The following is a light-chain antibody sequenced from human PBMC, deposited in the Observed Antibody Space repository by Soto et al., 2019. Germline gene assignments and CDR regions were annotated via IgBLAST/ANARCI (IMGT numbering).Light chain of an antibody. V-gene: IGKV1-27*01. J-gene: IGKJ1*01. Sequence: QRTKYQYSLSASVGDRVSSTCRASQGISHYLAWYQQKPGKVPKLLIYAASTLQSGVPSRSSGSGSGTEFTLTISSLQPEDFATYYCQQSYIILRTFGQ. CDR1: QGISHY. CDR2: AAS. CDR3: QQSYIILRT.